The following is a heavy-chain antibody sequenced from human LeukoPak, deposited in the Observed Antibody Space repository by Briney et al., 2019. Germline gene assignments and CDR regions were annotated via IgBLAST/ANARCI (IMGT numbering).Heavy chain of an antibody. D-gene: IGHD2-21*01. V-gene: IGHV3-48*04. Sequence: GGSLRLSCVVSGITVSNYDMSWVRQAPGKGLEWVSYISSSSSTIYYADSVKGRFTISRDNAKNSLYLQMNSLRAEDTAVYYCARDIPAPGDAKFDCWGQGALVTVSS. CDR2: ISSSSSTI. J-gene: IGHJ4*02. CDR1: GITVSNYD. CDR3: ARDIPAPGDAKFDC.